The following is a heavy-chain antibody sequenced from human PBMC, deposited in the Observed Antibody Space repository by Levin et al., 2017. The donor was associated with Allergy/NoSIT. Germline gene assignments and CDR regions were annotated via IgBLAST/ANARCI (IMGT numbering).Heavy chain of an antibody. CDR1: GFTFSSYA. D-gene: IGHD3-9*01. Sequence: GESLKISCAASGFTFSSYAMHWVRQAPGKGLEWVAVISYDGSNKYYADSVKGRFTISRDNSKNTLYLQMNSLRAEDTAVYYCARAGKYYDILTGDSDYWGQGTLVTVSS. J-gene: IGHJ4*02. CDR3: ARAGKYYDILTGDSDY. V-gene: IGHV3-30-3*01. CDR2: ISYDGSNK.